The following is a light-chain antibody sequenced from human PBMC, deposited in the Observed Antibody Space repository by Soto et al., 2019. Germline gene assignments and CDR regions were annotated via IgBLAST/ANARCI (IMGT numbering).Light chain of an antibody. J-gene: IGLJ2*01. V-gene: IGLV2-14*01. CDR3: ISYTSSSTVV. CDR2: DVT. CDR1: SSDVGGYNY. Sequence: QSAPNQAASVSGSPGQSITISCTGTSSDVGGYNYVSWYQQHPGKAPKLMIYDVTNRPSGVSNRFSGSKSGNTASLTISGLQAEDEADYYCISYTSSSTVVFGGGTKLTVL.